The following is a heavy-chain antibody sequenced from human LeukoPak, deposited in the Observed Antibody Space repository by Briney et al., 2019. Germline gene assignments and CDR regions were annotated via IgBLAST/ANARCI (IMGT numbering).Heavy chain of an antibody. V-gene: IGHV3-30*03. Sequence: PGGSLRLSCAASGFTFSSYSMNWVRQAPGKGLEWVAVISYDGSNKYYADSVKGRFTISRDNSKNTLYLQMNSLRAEDTAVYYCAIVVAGTDIDGWGQGTLVTVSS. CDR2: ISYDGSNK. D-gene: IGHD6-19*01. J-gene: IGHJ4*02. CDR3: AIVVAGTDIDG. CDR1: GFTFSSYS.